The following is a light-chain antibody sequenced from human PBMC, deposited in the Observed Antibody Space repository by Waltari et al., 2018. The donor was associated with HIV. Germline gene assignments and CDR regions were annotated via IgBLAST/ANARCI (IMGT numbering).Light chain of an antibody. CDR3: MQRIEFPWT. J-gene: IGKJ1*01. V-gene: IGKV2-40*01. CDR2: PLS. Sequence: DIVMTQTPLSLPVTPGEPASTSCRSSPSLLDSDDGNTYLDWYLQKPGQSPQLLIYPLSYRASGVPDRFSGSGSGTDFTLKISRVEAEDVGVYYCMQRIEFPWTFGQGTKVEIK. CDR1: PSLLDSDDGNTY.